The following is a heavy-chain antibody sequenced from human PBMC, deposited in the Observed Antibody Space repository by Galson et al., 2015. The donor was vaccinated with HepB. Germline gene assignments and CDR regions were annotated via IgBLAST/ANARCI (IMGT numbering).Heavy chain of an antibody. V-gene: IGHV3-73*01. CDR1: GFTFSGSA. D-gene: IGHD5-12*01. Sequence: SLRLSCAASGFTFSGSAMHWVRQASGKGLEWVGRIRSKANSYATAYAASVKGRFTISRDDSKNTAYLQMNSLKTEDTAVYYCTRQAPWLGRDYYYGMDVWGQGTTVTVSS. CDR2: IRSKANSYAT. CDR3: TRQAPWLGRDYYYGMDV. J-gene: IGHJ6*02.